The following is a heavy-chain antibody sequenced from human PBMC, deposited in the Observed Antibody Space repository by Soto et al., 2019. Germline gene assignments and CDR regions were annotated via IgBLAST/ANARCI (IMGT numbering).Heavy chain of an antibody. J-gene: IGHJ6*02. CDR3: AKDGNYDFWRGRSPYGMDV. Sequence: PGGSLRLSCAASGFIFSNYAMNWVRQAPGKGLEWFSGISGIGGKTYSADSVTVRFTISRDNSKNTLYLHMNSLRAEDTAAYYCAKDGNYDFWRGRSPYGMDVWGQGTTVTVSS. CDR1: GFIFSNYA. V-gene: IGHV3-23*01. D-gene: IGHD3-3*01. CDR2: ISGIGGKT.